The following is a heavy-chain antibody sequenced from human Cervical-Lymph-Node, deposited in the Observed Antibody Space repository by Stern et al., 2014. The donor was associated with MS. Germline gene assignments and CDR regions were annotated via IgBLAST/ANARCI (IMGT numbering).Heavy chain of an antibody. Sequence: QVQLQESGPGLVKPSETLSLTCAVSGDSISSYTHYWAWIRQPPGKGLEWIGSVYYSGATYYNPSLKSPGTRSLDTSKNHFSLGLTSVTAADTAVYYCAKHACTGAACPFDLWGQGTLVTVSS. D-gene: IGHD2-8*02. CDR3: AKHACTGAACPFDL. J-gene: IGHJ4*02. CDR2: VYYSGAT. V-gene: IGHV4-39*01. CDR1: GDSISSYTHY.